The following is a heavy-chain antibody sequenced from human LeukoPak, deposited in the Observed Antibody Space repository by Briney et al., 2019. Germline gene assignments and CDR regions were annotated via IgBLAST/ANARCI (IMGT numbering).Heavy chain of an antibody. V-gene: IGHV3-48*04. CDR2: ISNSNII. D-gene: IGHD2-15*01. CDR1: GFSLGTYS. CDR3: ARDVVVVIRGALHNWLDP. Sequence: VGSLRLSCEGSGFSLGTYSMTWARQGPGKGLEWVSYISNSNIIYYADAVRGRFTISRDNAKNSLYLRMNNLRADDTAVYYCARDVVVVIRGALHNWLDPWGQGTQVTVSS. J-gene: IGHJ5*02.